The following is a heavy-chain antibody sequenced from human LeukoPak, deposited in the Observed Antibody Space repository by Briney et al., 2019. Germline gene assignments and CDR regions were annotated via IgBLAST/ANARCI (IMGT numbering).Heavy chain of an antibody. CDR3: ARGVPAAIHYYYYYMDV. CDR1: GGSISSYY. CDR2: IYYSGST. Sequence: SETLSLTCTVSGGSISSYYWSWIRQPPGKGLEWIGYIYYSGSTNYNPSLKSRVTISVDTSKNQFSLKLSSVTAADTAVYYCARGVPAAIHYYYYYMDVWGKGTTVTVSS. J-gene: IGHJ6*03. D-gene: IGHD2-2*01. V-gene: IGHV4-59*01.